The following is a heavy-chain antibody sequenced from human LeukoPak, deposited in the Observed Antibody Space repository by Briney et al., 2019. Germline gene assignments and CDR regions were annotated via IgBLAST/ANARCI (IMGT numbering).Heavy chain of an antibody. J-gene: IGHJ3*02. CDR1: GFTFSSYA. Sequence: GGSLRLSCAASGFTFSSYAMSWVRQAPGKGLEWVSAISGSGGSTYYADSVKGRFTISRDNSKNTLYLQMNSLRTEDTAVYYCATRGVTHDAFDIWGQGTMVTVSS. D-gene: IGHD2-21*02. CDR2: ISGSGGST. CDR3: ATRGVTHDAFDI. V-gene: IGHV3-23*01.